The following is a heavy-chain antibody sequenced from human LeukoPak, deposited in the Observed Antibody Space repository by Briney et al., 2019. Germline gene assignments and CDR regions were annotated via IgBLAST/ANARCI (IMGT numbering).Heavy chain of an antibody. CDR1: GGSIRGYY. V-gene: IGHV4-59*01. D-gene: IGHD3-9*01. J-gene: IGHJ5*02. CDR2: IYYSGST. Sequence: SETLSLTCNVSGGSIRGYYWSWIRQSPGKGLEWIGYIYYSGSTNYNPSLKSRVTISVDTSKNQFSLKLSSVTAADTAVYYCARLTGYSSESWFDPWGQGTLVTVSS. CDR3: ARLTGYSSESWFDP.